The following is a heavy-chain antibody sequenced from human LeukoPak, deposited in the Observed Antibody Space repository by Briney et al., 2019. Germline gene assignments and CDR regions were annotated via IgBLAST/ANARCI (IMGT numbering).Heavy chain of an antibody. Sequence: PSQTLSLTCTVSGGSISSGSYYWSWIRQPAGKGLEWIGRIYTSGSTNYNPSLKSRVTISVDTSKSQFSLKLSSVTAADTAVYYCARDLGDDSDYYYYGMDVWGQGTTVTVSS. V-gene: IGHV4-61*02. D-gene: IGHD3-10*01. CDR1: GGSISSGSYY. CDR2: IYTSGST. CDR3: ARDLGDDSDYYYYGMDV. J-gene: IGHJ6*02.